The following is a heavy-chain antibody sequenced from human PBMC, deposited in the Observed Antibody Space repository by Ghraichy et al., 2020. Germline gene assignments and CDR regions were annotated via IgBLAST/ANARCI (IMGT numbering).Heavy chain of an antibody. J-gene: IGHJ3*02. Sequence: SLNISCAASGFTFDDYAMHWVRQAPGKGLEWVSGISWNSGSIGYADSVKGRFTISRDNAKNSLYLQMNSLRAEDTALYYCAKWAIEDQFAFDIWGQGTMVTVSS. V-gene: IGHV3-9*01. CDR3: AKWAIEDQFAFDI. CDR1: GFTFDDYA. D-gene: IGHD2-2*02. CDR2: ISWNSGSI.